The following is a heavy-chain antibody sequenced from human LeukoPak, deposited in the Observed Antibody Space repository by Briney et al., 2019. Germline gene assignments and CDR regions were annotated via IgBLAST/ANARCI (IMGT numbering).Heavy chain of an antibody. V-gene: IGHV4-59*01. CDR3: ARESSWYNWFDP. Sequence: SGTLSLTCTVSGGSISSYYWSWIRQPPGKGLEWIGYIYYSGSTNYNPSLKSRVTISVDTSKNQFSLKLSSVTAADTAVYYCARESSWYNWFDPWGQGTLVTVSS. J-gene: IGHJ5*02. CDR1: GGSISSYY. D-gene: IGHD6-13*01. CDR2: IYYSGST.